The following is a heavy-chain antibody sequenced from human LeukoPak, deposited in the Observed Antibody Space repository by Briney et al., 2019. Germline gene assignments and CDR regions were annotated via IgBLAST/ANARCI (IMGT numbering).Heavy chain of an antibody. J-gene: IGHJ3*02. Sequence: ASVKVSCKVSGYTLTELSMHWVRQAPGKRLEWMGGFDPEDGETIYAQKFQGRVTMTEDTSTDTAYMELSSLRSEDTAVYYCATAIKAPYYYDSSGPNAFDIWGQGTMVTVSS. CDR2: FDPEDGET. CDR3: ATAIKAPYYYDSSGPNAFDI. CDR1: GYTLTELS. D-gene: IGHD3-22*01. V-gene: IGHV1-24*01.